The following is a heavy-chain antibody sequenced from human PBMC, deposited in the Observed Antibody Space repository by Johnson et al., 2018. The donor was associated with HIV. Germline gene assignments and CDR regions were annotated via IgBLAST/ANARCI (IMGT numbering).Heavy chain of an antibody. Sequence: VQLVESGGGLVQPGGSLRLACAASGFTVSNNYMSWVRQAPGKGMEWVSIIYSGGTTNYADSVKGRFTISRDTSQNTVFLQMNSLGAEDTAVYYCASDRAQDAFDVWGQGTMVTVSS. J-gene: IGHJ3*01. CDR3: ASDRAQDAFDV. CDR2: IYSGGTT. CDR1: GFTVSNNY. V-gene: IGHV3-66*02.